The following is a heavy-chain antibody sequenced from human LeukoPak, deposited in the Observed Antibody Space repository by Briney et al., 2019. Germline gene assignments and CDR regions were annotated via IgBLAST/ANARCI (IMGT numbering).Heavy chain of an antibody. CDR3: ARDNGGSYGFDY. D-gene: IGHD1-26*01. Sequence: SSETLSLTCTVSGGSISSSGYYWSWIRQPPGKGLEWIGYIYYSGSTNYNPSLKSRVTISVDTSKNQFSLKLSSVTAADTAVYYCARDNGGSYGFDYWGQGTLVTVSS. J-gene: IGHJ4*02. CDR1: GGSISSSGYY. CDR2: IYYSGST. V-gene: IGHV4-61*08.